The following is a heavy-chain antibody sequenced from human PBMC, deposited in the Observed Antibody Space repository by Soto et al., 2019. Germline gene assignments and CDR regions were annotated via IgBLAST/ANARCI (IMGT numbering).Heavy chain of an antibody. CDR2: IWYDGSNK. J-gene: IGHJ6*02. V-gene: IGHV3-33*01. CDR1: GFTFSSYG. Sequence: QVQLVESGGGVVQPGRSLRLSCAASGFTFSSYGMHWVRQAPGKWLEWVAVIWYDGSNKYYADSVKGRFTISRDNSKNTLFLQMNSLRAEDTAVYYCASSGTYYYYGIDVWGQGTTVNVSS. D-gene: IGHD6-19*01. CDR3: ASSGTYYYYGIDV.